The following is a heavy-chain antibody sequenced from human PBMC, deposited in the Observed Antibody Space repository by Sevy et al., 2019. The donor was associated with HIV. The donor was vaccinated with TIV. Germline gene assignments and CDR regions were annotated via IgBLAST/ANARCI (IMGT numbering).Heavy chain of an antibody. Sequence: GGSLRLSCAASGFTVSSNYMSWVRQAPGKGLEWVSVIYSGGSTYYADSVKGRFTISRDNSKNTLYLQMNSLRAEDTAVSYCAREYSSGGGGVYYFDYWGQGTLVTVSS. CDR2: IYSGGST. V-gene: IGHV3-66*02. CDR3: AREYSSGGGGVYYFDY. J-gene: IGHJ4*02. CDR1: GFTVSSNY. D-gene: IGHD6-19*01.